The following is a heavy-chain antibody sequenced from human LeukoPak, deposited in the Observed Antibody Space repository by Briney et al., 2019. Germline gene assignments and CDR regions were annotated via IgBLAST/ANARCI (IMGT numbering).Heavy chain of an antibody. CDR3: ARNDVAAAGDY. V-gene: IGHV3-7*01. D-gene: IGHD6-13*01. Sequence: GGSLRLSCEVSGFTFRNYWMTWVRQAPGRGLEWVANTKPDGSEKNYVDSVKGRFTISRDDAKNSLFLQMNSLRPEDTAVYFCARNDVAAAGDYWGQGTLVTVSS. J-gene: IGHJ4*02. CDR1: GFTFRNYW. CDR2: TKPDGSEK.